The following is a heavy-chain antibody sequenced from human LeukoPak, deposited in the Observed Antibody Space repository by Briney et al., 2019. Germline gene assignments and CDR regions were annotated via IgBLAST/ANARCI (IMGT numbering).Heavy chain of an antibody. V-gene: IGHV1-18*01. Sequence: GASVKVSCKASGYTFTSYGISWVQQAPGQGLERMGWISAYNGNTNYAQKLQGRVTMTTDTSTSTAYMELRSLRSDDTAVYYCASVEGALPGTHNDYWGQGTLVTVSS. D-gene: IGHD6-13*01. J-gene: IGHJ4*02. CDR2: ISAYNGNT. CDR3: ASVEGALPGTHNDY. CDR1: GYTFTSYG.